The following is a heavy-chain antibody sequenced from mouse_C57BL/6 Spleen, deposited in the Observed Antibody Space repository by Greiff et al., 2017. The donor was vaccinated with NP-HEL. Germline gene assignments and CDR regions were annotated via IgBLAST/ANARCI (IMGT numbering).Heavy chain of an antibody. CDR3: ARSPIITTVVDYYFDY. CDR2: IDPNSGGT. Sequence: VQLQQPGAELVKPGASVKLSCKASGYTFTSYWMHWVKQRPGRGLEWIGRIDPNSGGTKYNEKFKSKATLTVDKPSSTAYMQLSSLTSEDSAVYYCARSPIITTVVDYYFDYWGQGTTLTVSS. CDR1: GYTFTSYW. J-gene: IGHJ2*01. D-gene: IGHD1-1*01. V-gene: IGHV1-72*01.